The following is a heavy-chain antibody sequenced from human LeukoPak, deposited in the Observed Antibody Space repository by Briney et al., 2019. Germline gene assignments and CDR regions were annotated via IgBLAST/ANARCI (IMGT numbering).Heavy chain of an antibody. D-gene: IGHD3-10*01. Sequence: GGSLRLSCAASGFTVFSNYMSWVRQAPGTGLEWVPVIYSDGTTYYADSVQGRFTISRDNSKNTVYLQMKSLRAEDTAVYFCARERSYYYYYMDVWGKGTTVTVSS. CDR2: IYSDGTT. J-gene: IGHJ6*03. V-gene: IGHV3-53*01. CDR1: GFTVFSNY. CDR3: ARERSYYYYYMDV.